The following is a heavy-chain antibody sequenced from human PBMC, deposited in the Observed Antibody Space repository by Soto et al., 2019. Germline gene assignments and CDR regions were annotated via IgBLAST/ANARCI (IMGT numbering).Heavy chain of an antibody. CDR2: ISSSSSYI. CDR1: GFTFSSYS. CDR3: ATYGDYEGDAFDI. J-gene: IGHJ3*02. D-gene: IGHD4-17*01. Sequence: EVQLVESGGGLVKPGGSLRLSCAASGFTFSSYSMNWVRQAPGKGLEWVSSISSSSSYIYYADSVKGRFTISRDNAKNSLYLQMNSLRAEDTAVYYCATYGDYEGDAFDIWGQGTMVTVSS. V-gene: IGHV3-21*01.